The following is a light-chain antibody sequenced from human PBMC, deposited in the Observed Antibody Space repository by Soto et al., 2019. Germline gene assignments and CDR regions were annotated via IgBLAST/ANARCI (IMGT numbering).Light chain of an antibody. Sequence: QSALTQPASVSGSPGQSITISCTGTSSDVGNYNLVSWYQQHPGKAPKLIIYATRKRPSGVSNRYSGSKSGNTASLTISGLQAEDEANYHCCSYAGSITFTFGGGTKFTVL. J-gene: IGLJ2*01. CDR2: ATR. CDR1: SSDVGNYNL. CDR3: CSYAGSITFT. V-gene: IGLV2-23*02.